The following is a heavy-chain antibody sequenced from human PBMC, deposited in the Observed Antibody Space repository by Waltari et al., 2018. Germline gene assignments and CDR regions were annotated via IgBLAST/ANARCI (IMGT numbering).Heavy chain of an antibody. Sequence: QVQLVQSGAEVKKPGASVKVSCKASGYTFTSYYMHWVRQAPGPGLEWMGIINPSGGSTSYAQRFQGRVTMTRDTSTSTVYMELSSLRSEDTAVYYCARDFTMVRGVIPIGRAFDIWGQGTMVTVSS. J-gene: IGHJ3*02. V-gene: IGHV1-46*01. CDR1: GYTFTSYY. CDR2: INPSGGST. CDR3: ARDFTMVRGVIPIGRAFDI. D-gene: IGHD3-10*01.